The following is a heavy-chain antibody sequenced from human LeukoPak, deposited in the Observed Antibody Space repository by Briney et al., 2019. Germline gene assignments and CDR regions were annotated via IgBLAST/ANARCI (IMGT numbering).Heavy chain of an antibody. D-gene: IGHD2-2*01. J-gene: IGHJ3*02. V-gene: IGHV1-69*04. CDR1: GGTFSSYA. CDR3: ARRRDIVVVPAAVSYAFDI. Sequence: SVKFSCKASGGTFSSYAISWVRQAPGQGLEWMGRIIPIFGIANYAQKFQGRVTITADKSTSTAYMELSSLRSEDTAVYYCARRRDIVVVPAAVSYAFDIWGQGTMVTASS. CDR2: IIPIFGIA.